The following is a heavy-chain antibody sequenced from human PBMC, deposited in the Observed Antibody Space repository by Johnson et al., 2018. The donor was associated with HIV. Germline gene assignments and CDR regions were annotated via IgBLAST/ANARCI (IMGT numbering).Heavy chain of an antibody. CDR1: GFTFSSYA. V-gene: IGHV3-30-3*01. CDR2: ISYDGSNK. J-gene: IGHJ3*02. Sequence: QVQLVESGGGVVQPGRSLRLSCAASGFTFSSYAMHWVRQAPGKGLEWVAVISYDGSNKYYADSVKGRFTISRDNSKNTLSLQMNSLRAEDTAVDYCARGRKTVTTVRPSAFDMWGHGTMVIVYS. D-gene: IGHD4-17*01. CDR3: ARGRKTVTTVRPSAFDM.